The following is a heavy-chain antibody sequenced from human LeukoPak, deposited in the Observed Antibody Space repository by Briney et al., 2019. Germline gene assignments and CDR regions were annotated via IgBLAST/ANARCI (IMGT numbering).Heavy chain of an antibody. V-gene: IGHV3-74*01. CDR1: GFTFSSYW. J-gene: IGHJ4*02. CDR3: ARDWTCTNGVCYIYDY. Sequence: GGSLRLSCAASGFTFSSYWMHWGRQAPGKGLWRVSRINSDGSSTSYADSVKGRFTISRDNAKNTLYLQMNSLRAEDTAVYYCARDWTCTNGVCYIYDYWGQGTLVTVSS. CDR2: INSDGSST. D-gene: IGHD2-8*01.